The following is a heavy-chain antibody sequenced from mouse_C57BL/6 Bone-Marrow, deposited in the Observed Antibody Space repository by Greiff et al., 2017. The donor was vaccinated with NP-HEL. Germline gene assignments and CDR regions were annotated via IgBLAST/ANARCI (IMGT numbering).Heavy chain of an antibody. V-gene: IGHV1-63*01. Sequence: QVQLQQSGAELVRPGTSVKMSCKASGYTFTNYWIGWAKQRPGHGLEWIGDIYPGGGYTTYNEKFKGKATLTADKSSSTAYMQFSSLTSEDSAIYYCARDYGSSYWYFDVWGTGTTVTVSS. CDR1: GYTFTNYW. J-gene: IGHJ1*03. CDR3: ARDYGSSYWYFDV. CDR2: IYPGGGYT. D-gene: IGHD1-1*01.